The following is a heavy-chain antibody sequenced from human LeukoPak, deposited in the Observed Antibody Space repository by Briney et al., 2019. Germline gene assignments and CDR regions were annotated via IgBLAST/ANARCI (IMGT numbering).Heavy chain of an antibody. CDR3: ARHTGRQQLVPFDY. CDR1: GGSFSGYY. Sequence: SETLSLTCAVYGGSFSGYYWSWIRQPPGKGLEWIGEINHSGSTNYNPSLKSRVTISVDTSKNQFSLKLSSVTAADTAVYYCARHTGRQQLVPFDYWGQGTLVTVSS. CDR2: INHSGST. V-gene: IGHV4-34*01. D-gene: IGHD6-13*01. J-gene: IGHJ4*02.